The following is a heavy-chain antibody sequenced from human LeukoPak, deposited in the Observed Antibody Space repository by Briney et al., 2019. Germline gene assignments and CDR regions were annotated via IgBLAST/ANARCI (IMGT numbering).Heavy chain of an antibody. Sequence: GSLRLSCAASGFTVSSNYMSWVRQAPGKGLEWVSTITNNGGDTFYADSLKGRFTISRDDSKNTLYLQMNSLRDEDTAVYYCAKAVDSHGLFDQWGQGILVTVTS. CDR1: GFTVSSNY. D-gene: IGHD5-18*01. J-gene: IGHJ4*02. V-gene: IGHV3-23*01. CDR3: AKAVDSHGLFDQ. CDR2: ITNNGGDT.